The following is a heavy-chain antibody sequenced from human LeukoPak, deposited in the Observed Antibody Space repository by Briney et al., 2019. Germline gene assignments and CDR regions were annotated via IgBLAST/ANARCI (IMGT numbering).Heavy chain of an antibody. CDR2: ISSNGNT. Sequence: PGGSLRLSCAASGFTFSTYGMYWVRQAPGKGLEYVSSISSNGNTYYANSVKGRFTISRDNSKNTLYLQMNSLRAEDTALYYCAKDHLTAVTTKHFDCWGQGTLVTVSS. CDR1: GFTFSTYG. V-gene: IGHV3-64*01. J-gene: IGHJ4*02. D-gene: IGHD4-17*01. CDR3: AKDHLTAVTTKHFDC.